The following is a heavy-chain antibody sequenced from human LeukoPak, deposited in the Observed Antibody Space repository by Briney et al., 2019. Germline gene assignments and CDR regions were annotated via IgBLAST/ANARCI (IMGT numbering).Heavy chain of an antibody. CDR3: ARGHRHWYFDL. CDR2: TNHSGST. V-gene: IGHV4-34*01. J-gene: IGHJ2*01. Sequence: SETLSLTCAVYGGSFSGYYWSWIRQPPGKGLEWIGETNHSGSTNYNPSLKSRVTISVDTSKNQFSLKLSSVTAADTAVYYCARGHRHWYFDLWGRGTLVTVSS. CDR1: GGSFSGYY.